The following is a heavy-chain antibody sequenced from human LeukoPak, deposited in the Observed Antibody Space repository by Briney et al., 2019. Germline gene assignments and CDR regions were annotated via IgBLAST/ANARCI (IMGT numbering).Heavy chain of an antibody. CDR1: GGSLGGYY. J-gene: IGHJ5*02. D-gene: IGHD3-16*01. Sequence: SETRSLTCAVYGGSLGGYYWSWIRHPPGKGLEWIGEINHSGSTNYNPSLKSRVIISVDTSKNQFSLKLSSVTAADTAVYYCARGIGVFDPWGQGTLVTVSS. CDR2: INHSGST. V-gene: IGHV4-34*01. CDR3: ARGIGVFDP.